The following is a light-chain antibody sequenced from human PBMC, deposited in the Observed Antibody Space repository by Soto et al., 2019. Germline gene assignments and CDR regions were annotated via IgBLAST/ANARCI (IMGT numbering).Light chain of an antibody. V-gene: IGLV2-14*01. CDR1: SSDVGGYNF. CDR3: SSYTLRNTLVL. J-gene: IGLJ3*02. Sequence: QSVLTQPASVSGSPGQSITISCTGTSSDVGGYNFVSWYQQHPGKAPRLIIYEVSSRPSGVSYRFSGSKSGNKASLTISGLQAEDEADYYCSSYTLRNTLVLFGGGTKLTVL. CDR2: EVS.